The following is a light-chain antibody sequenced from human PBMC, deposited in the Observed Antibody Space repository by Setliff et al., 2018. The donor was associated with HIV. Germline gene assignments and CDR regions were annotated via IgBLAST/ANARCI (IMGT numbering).Light chain of an antibody. CDR1: SNDVGSYNY. V-gene: IGLV2-8*01. Sequence: SALTQPPSASGSPGQSVTISCTGTSNDVGSYNYVSWYQQHPGKAPKVIIYEVSKRASGVPDRFSGSKSGNTASLTVSGLQDEDEADYYCCSHAGSNNLYVFGTGTKVHRP. CDR2: EVS. CDR3: CSHAGSNNLYV. J-gene: IGLJ1*01.